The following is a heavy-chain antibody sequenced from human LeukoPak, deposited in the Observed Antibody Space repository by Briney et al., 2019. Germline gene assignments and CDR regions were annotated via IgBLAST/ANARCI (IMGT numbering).Heavy chain of an antibody. CDR1: GGSISSSSYY. Sequence: SETLSLTCTVSGGSISSSSYYWGWVRQPPGKGLEWIGSIYYSGSTYYNPSLKSRVTISVDRSKNQFSLKLSSVTAADTAVYYCARATPPIPLDVWGKGTTVTVSS. J-gene: IGHJ6*04. CDR2: IYYSGST. D-gene: IGHD4-17*01. CDR3: ARATPPIPLDV. V-gene: IGHV4-39*07.